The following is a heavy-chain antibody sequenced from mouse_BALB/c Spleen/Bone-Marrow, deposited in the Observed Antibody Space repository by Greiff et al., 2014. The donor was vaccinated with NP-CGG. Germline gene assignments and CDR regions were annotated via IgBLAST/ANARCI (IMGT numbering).Heavy chain of an antibody. Sequence: QVQLQQPGAELGMPGASVKMSCKASGYTFTDNWIYWVKQRPGQGLEWTGAIDTSDSYTNYNQKLMGKASLTVDASSSTAYMQVSSLTSDDSAVYYCARGGHDFSLDYWGQGTSVTVSS. D-gene: IGHD2-4*01. CDR3: ARGGHDFSLDY. CDR2: IDTSDSYT. CDR1: GYTFTDNW. J-gene: IGHJ4*01. V-gene: IGHV1-69*01.